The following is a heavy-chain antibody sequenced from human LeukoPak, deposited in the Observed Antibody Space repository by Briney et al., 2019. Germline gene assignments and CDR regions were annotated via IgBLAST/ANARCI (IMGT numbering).Heavy chain of an antibody. J-gene: IGHJ5*02. Sequence: GASVKVSCKASGGTFNSYAISWVRQAPGQGLEWMGGIIPIFGTANYAQKFQGRVTITTDESTSTAYMELSSLRSEDTAVYYCAREGSFELWLHCSGGSCYSGWFDPWGQGTLVTVSS. D-gene: IGHD2-15*01. CDR2: IIPIFGTA. CDR3: AREGSFELWLHCSGGSCYSGWFDP. V-gene: IGHV1-69*05. CDR1: GGTFNSYA.